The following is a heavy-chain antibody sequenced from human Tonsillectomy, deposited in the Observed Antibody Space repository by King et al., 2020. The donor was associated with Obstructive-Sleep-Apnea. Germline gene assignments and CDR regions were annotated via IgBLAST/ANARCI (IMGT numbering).Heavy chain of an antibody. V-gene: IGHV4-59*01. Sequence: QLQESGPGLVKPSETLSLTCTVSGGSISSYYWSWIRQPPGKGLEWIGYIYYSGSTNYNPSLKSRVTISVDTSKNQFSLKLSSVTAADTAVYYCARSASITMVRGVINPIWDFDLWGRGTLVTVSS. J-gene: IGHJ2*01. CDR3: ARSASITMVRGVINPIWDFDL. CDR2: IYYSGST. CDR1: GGSISSYY. D-gene: IGHD3-10*01.